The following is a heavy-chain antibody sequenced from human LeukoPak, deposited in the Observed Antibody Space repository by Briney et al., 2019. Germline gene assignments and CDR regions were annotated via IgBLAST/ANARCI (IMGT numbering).Heavy chain of an antibody. CDR3: ARDGDIRHSGSYPGGDY. CDR2: ISSSSSTI. CDR1: GFTFSSYS. Sequence: GGSLRLSCAASGFTFSSYSMNWVRQAPGKGLEWVSYISSSSSTIYYADSVKGRFTISRDNAKNSLYLQMNSLRAEDTAVYYCARDGDIRHSGSYPGGDYWGQGTLVTVSS. V-gene: IGHV3-48*04. J-gene: IGHJ4*02. D-gene: IGHD1-26*01.